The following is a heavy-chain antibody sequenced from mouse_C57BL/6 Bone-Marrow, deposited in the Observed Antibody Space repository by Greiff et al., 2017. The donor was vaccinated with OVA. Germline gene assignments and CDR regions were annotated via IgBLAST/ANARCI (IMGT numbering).Heavy chain of an antibody. CDR3: AREHITTVVAAEAMDY. CDR2: IDPSDSYT. J-gene: IGHJ4*01. D-gene: IGHD1-1*01. CDR1: GYTFTSYW. V-gene: IGHV1-69*01. Sequence: QVQLKQPGAELVMPGASVKLSCKASGYTFTSYWMHWVKQRPGQGLEWIGEIDPSDSYTNYNQKFKGKSTLTVDKSSSTAYMQLSSLTSEDSAVYDCAREHITTVVAAEAMDYWGQGTSVTVSS.